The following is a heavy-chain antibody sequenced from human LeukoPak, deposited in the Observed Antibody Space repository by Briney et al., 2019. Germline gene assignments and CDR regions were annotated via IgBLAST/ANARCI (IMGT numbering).Heavy chain of an antibody. J-gene: IGHJ1*01. D-gene: IGHD2-15*01. V-gene: IGHV3-30*04. Sequence: WGSLRLPCAASGFTFSSYAMHWVRQAPGKGLEWVAVISYDGSNKYYADSVNGRFTISRDNSKNTLYLQMNSLRAEDTAVYYCAKGPLLSGGSTRYFQHWGQGTLVTVSS. CDR3: AKGPLLSGGSTRYFQH. CDR1: GFTFSSYA. CDR2: ISYDGSNK.